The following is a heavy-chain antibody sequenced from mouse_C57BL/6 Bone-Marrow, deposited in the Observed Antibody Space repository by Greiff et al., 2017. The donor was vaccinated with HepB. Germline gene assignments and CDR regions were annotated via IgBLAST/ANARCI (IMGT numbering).Heavy chain of an antibody. D-gene: IGHD1-1*01. CDR2: IDPSDSYT. Sequence: QVQLQQPGAELVMPGASVKLSCKASGYTFTSYWMHWVKQRPGQGLEWIGEIDPSDSYTNYNQKFKGKSTLTVDKSSSTAYMQLSSLTSEDSAVYYCARGLYGSPGFAYWGQGTLVTVSA. J-gene: IGHJ3*01. V-gene: IGHV1-69*01. CDR1: GYTFTSYW. CDR3: ARGLYGSPGFAY.